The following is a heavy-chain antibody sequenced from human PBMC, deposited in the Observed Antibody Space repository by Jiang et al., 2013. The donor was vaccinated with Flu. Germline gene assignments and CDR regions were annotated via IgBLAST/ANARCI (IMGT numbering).Heavy chain of an antibody. Sequence: GAEVKKPGESLKISCKGSGYSFTTYRIGWVRQMPGKGLEWMGIIYPGDSDTRYSPSFQGQVTFSADKSISTAYLQWSSLKASDTAMYYCARRGGTYPYFNGMDVWGQGTTVTVSS. V-gene: IGHV5-51*03. CDR3: ARRGGTYPYFNGMDV. J-gene: IGHJ6*02. CDR1: GYSFTTYR. CDR2: IYPGDSDT. D-gene: IGHD1-26*01.